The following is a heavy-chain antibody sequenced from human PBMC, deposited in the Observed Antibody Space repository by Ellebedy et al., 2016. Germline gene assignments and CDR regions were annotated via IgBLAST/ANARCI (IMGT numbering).Heavy chain of an antibody. Sequence: SVKVSXXASGGTFSRHGINWVRQAPGQGLEWMGGIIPIFGTANYAQKFQGRVTIIADESTSTVYMELSSLRSEDTAIYYCARTYCGGDCYEWRGYFDYWGQGTLVTVSS. J-gene: IGHJ4*02. V-gene: IGHV1-69*13. CDR3: ARTYCGGDCYEWRGYFDY. D-gene: IGHD2-21*01. CDR1: GGTFSRHG. CDR2: IIPIFGTA.